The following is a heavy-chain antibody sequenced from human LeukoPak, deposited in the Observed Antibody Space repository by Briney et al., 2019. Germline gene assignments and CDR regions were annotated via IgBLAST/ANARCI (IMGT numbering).Heavy chain of an antibody. D-gene: IGHD3-3*01. CDR1: GGSISSSSYY. V-gene: IGHV4-61*02. J-gene: IGHJ3*02. CDR2: IYTSGST. Sequence: SETLSLTCTVSGGSISSSSYYWGWIRQPAGKGLEWIGRIYTSGSTNYNPSLKSRVTISVDTSKNQFSLKLSSVTAADTAVYYCARDLEWLPFGAFDIWGQGTMVTVSS. CDR3: ARDLEWLPFGAFDI.